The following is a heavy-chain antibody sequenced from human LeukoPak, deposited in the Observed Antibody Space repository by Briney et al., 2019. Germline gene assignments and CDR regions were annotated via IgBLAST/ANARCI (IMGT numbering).Heavy chain of an antibody. Sequence: ASVTISCKASGYTFSDYYMHWVRQAPGQGLEGMGWINPNSGGTNYAQKFQGRVTMTRDMSISTAYMEVSRLTSDDTAVYYCARATIADSSTYYIDYWGLGTLVTVSS. V-gene: IGHV1-2*02. J-gene: IGHJ4*02. CDR1: GYTFSDYY. CDR3: ARATIADSSTYYIDY. D-gene: IGHD3-22*01. CDR2: INPNSGGT.